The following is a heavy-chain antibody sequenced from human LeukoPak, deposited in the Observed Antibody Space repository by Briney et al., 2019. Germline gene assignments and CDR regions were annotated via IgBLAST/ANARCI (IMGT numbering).Heavy chain of an antibody. CDR1: GYTFTGYY. CDR2: INPNSGGT. J-gene: IGHJ4*02. Sequence: ASVKVSCKASGYTFTGYYLHWVRQAPGQGLQWMGWINPNSGGTNYAQQFQGRVTMTRDTSISTAYMELSRLTSDDTAGYYCARVEYDFYSNSPQPSSDFWGQGTLVTVSS. D-gene: IGHD3-22*01. CDR3: ARVEYDFYSNSPQPSSDF. V-gene: IGHV1-2*02.